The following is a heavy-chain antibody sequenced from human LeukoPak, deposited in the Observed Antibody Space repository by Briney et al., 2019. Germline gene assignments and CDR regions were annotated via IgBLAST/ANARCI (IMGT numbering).Heavy chain of an antibody. CDR1: GFTFSSYA. J-gene: IGHJ3*01. V-gene: IGHV3-23*01. CDR3: AKDYRGSGYFFDV. CDR2: ISGNGDTT. D-gene: IGHD3-3*01. Sequence: PGGSLRLSCAASGFTFSSYAMSRVRQAPGKGLEWVSVISGNGDTTYYADSVKGRFTISRDNSKNTLYLQMNSLRAEDTAIYSCAKDYRGSGYFFDVWGQGTMVAVSS.